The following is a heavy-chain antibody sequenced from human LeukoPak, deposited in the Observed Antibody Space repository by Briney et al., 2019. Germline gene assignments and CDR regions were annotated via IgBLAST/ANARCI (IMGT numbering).Heavy chain of an antibody. V-gene: IGHV4-39*07. J-gene: IGHJ4*02. CDR3: ARGTLYSGWSYYFDS. CDR1: GGSIPISTYY. Sequence: PSETLSLTCTVSGGSIPISTYYWGWVRQPPGKGLEWIGSIYYSGTTKYNPSLKSRVTISVDNSNNKFSLRLSSVTAVDTALYYCARGTLYSGWSYYFDSWGQGTLVTVSS. CDR2: IYYSGTT. D-gene: IGHD6-19*01.